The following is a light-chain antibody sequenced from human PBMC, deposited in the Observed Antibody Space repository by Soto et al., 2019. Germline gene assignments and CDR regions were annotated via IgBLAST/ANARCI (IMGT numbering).Light chain of an antibody. V-gene: IGKV3-15*01. CDR1: QSVSSN. CDR3: QQYNNLHPIT. CDR2: GAS. Sequence: EIVMTQSPATLSVSPGERATLSCRASQSVSSNLAWYQQKPGQAPRLLIYGASTRATGIPARFSGSGSGTEFTLTISSLQSEDFAVYYCQQYNNLHPITFGQGTRLEIK. J-gene: IGKJ5*01.